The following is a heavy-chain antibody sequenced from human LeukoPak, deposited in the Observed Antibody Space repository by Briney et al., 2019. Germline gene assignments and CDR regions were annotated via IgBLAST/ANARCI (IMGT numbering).Heavy chain of an antibody. CDR1: GYSISSGYY. V-gene: IGHV4-38-2*02. CDR3: ARGHDFYGSGRQSWFDP. CDR2: IYHSGST. Sequence: TSETLSLTCTVSGYSISSGYYWGWIRQPPGKGLEWIGSIYHSGSTYYNPSLKSRVTISVDTSKNQFSLKLSSVTAADTAVYYCARGHDFYGSGRQSWFDPWGQGILVTVSS. D-gene: IGHD3-10*01. J-gene: IGHJ5*02.